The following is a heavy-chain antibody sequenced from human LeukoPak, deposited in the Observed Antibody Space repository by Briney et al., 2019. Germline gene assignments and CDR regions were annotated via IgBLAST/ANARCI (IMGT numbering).Heavy chain of an antibody. CDR2: MNPKSNDT. CDR3: ARGPRGVTAAIPYYYYYMDV. V-gene: IGHV1-8*01. CDR1: GYTFTTYD. J-gene: IGHJ6*03. Sequence: ASVTVSCKASGYTFTTYDINWVRQATGQGLEWMGWMNPKSNDTGFAQNFQGRVTMTRNTSISTAYMELSSLRSEDTAVYYCARGPRGVTAAIPYYYYYMDVWGKGTTVTVSS. D-gene: IGHD2-2*01.